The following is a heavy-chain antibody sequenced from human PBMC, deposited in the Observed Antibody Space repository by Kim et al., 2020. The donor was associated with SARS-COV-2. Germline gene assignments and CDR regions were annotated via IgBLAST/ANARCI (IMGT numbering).Heavy chain of an antibody. CDR3: ATTKKEHPLDWYSSSWYVGY. D-gene: IGHD6-13*01. CDR2: IYYSGST. CDR1: GGSISSSSYY. Sequence: SETLSLTCTVSGGSISSSSYYWGWIRQPPGKGLEWIGSIYYSGSTYYNPSLKSRVTISVDTSKNQFSLKLSSVTAADTAVYYCATTKKEHPLDWYSSSWYVGYWGQGTLVTVSS. V-gene: IGHV4-39*01. J-gene: IGHJ4*02.